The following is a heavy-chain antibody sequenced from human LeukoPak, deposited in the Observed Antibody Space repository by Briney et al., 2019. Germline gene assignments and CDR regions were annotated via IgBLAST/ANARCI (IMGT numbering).Heavy chain of an antibody. V-gene: IGHV1-18*01. CDR2: ISAYNGNT. CDR1: GYTLTSYG. J-gene: IGHJ4*02. Sequence: ASVKVSCKASGYTLTSYGISWVRQAPGQGLEWMGWISAYNGNTNYAQKLQGRVTMTTDTSTSTAYMELRSLRSDDTAVYYCARDDDYVWESYKSYSAVACDYWGQGTLVTVSS. CDR3: ARDDDYVWESYKSYSAVACDY. D-gene: IGHD3-16*01.